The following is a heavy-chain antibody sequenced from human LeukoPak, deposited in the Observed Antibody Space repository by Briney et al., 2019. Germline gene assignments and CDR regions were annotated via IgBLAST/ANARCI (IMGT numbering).Heavy chain of an antibody. CDR1: GFTFSSYA. CDR2: ISGSGGST. V-gene: IGHV3-23*01. J-gene: IGHJ6*02. D-gene: IGHD4-23*01. CDR3: ATRSNLYGGNSFYYGMDV. Sequence: GGSLRLSCAASGFTFSSYAMNWVRQAPGKGLEWVSAISGSGGSTYYADSVKGRFTISRDNSKNTLYLQMNSLRAEDTAVYYCATRSNLYGGNSFYYGMDVWGQGTTVTVSS.